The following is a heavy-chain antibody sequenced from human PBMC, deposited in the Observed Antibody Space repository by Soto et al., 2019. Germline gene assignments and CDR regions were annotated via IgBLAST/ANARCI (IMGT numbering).Heavy chain of an antibody. CDR3: VRGAEGAYYHDY. J-gene: IGHJ4*02. Sequence: EVQLVESGGGLVQPGGSLRLSCAASGFTFSRYWMHWVRQAPGKGLVWVSRIKGDGSSTAYADSVKGRFTISRDNAENTVYLQLHSLRGEDTAVYYSVRGAEGAYYHDYWGQGTLVTLSS. CDR2: IKGDGSST. V-gene: IGHV3-74*01. D-gene: IGHD3-22*01. CDR1: GFTFSRYW.